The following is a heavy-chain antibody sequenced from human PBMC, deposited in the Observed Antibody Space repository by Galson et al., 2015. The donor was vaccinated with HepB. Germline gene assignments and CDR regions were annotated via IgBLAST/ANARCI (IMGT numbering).Heavy chain of an antibody. CDR2: TYYRSKWYN. Sequence: CAISGDSVSSNSAAWNWIRQSPSRGLEWLGRTYYRSKWYNDYAVSVKSRITINPDTSKNQFSLQLNSVTPEDTAVYYCARGGELPPNYYYGMDVWGQGTTVTVSS. CDR1: GDSVSSNSAA. CDR3: ARGGELPPNYYYGMDV. D-gene: IGHD1-26*01. V-gene: IGHV6-1*01. J-gene: IGHJ6*02.